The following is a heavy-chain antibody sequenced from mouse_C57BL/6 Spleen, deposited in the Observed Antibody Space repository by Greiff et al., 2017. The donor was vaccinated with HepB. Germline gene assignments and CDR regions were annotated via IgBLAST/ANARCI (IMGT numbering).Heavy chain of an antibody. CDR2: ISSGSSTI. J-gene: IGHJ2*01. Sequence: DVQLVESGGGLVKPGGSLKLSCAASGFTFSDYGMHWVRQAPEKGLEWVAYISSGSSTIYYADTVKGRFTISRDNAKNTLFLQMTSLRSEDTAMYYCARGTTVVAESFDYWGQGTTLTVSS. CDR1: GFTFSDYG. V-gene: IGHV5-17*01. D-gene: IGHD1-1*01. CDR3: ARGTTVVAESFDY.